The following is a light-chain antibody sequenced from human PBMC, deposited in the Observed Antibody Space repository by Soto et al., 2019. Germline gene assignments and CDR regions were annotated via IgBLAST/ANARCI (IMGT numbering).Light chain of an antibody. V-gene: IGLV2-14*03. CDR1: SSDVGAYNF. Sequence: QSALTQPASVSGSPGQSITISCTGTSSDVGAYNFVSWHQQHPGKAPKLMIYNVYDRPSGISYRFSGSKSGNTASLTISGLQGEDEADYYCSAYAVSRTNVSGTGTKVT. J-gene: IGLJ1*01. CDR3: SAYAVSRTNV. CDR2: NVY.